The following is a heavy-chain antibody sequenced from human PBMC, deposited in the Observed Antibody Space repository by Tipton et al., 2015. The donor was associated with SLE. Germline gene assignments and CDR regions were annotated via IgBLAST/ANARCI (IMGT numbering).Heavy chain of an antibody. V-gene: IGHV4-30-2*01. CDR1: VGSISSGGYS. CDR3: ARRITMIVVADWYFDL. CDR2: IYHSGST. D-gene: IGHD3-22*01. Sequence: TLSLTCAVSVGSISSGGYSWSWIRQPPGKGLEWIGYIYHSGSTYYNPSLQSRVTISVDRSKNQFSLKLSSVTAADTAVYYCARRITMIVVADWYFDLWGRGTLVTVSS. J-gene: IGHJ2*01.